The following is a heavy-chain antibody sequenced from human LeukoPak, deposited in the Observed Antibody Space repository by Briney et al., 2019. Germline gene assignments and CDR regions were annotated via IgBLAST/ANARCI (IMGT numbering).Heavy chain of an antibody. CDR2: ISSSSIYI. V-gene: IGHV3-21*01. J-gene: IGHJ6*02. Sequence: GGSLRLSCAASGFTFRTYTVHWVRQAPGKGLEWVSSISSSSIYIYYADSLQGRFTISRDNAENSLYLQMNSLRAEDTAVYYCARDGGSAFSYAMDVWGRGTTVTVSS. CDR1: GFTFRTYT. CDR3: ARDGGSAFSYAMDV. D-gene: IGHD2-15*01.